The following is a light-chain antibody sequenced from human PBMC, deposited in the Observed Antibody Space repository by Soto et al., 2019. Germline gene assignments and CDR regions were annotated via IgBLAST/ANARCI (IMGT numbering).Light chain of an antibody. J-gene: IGKJ1*01. CDR1: QSVSSTY. V-gene: IGKV3-20*01. Sequence: ELVLPQSPGPLSLSPGARATPSCQASQSVSSTYLAWYQQRPGQAPRLLIYGPSTRATGIPDRFSGSGSGTDFTLTISRLEPEDFAVYYCQQYAISRTFGQGTKVEIK. CDR3: QQYAISRT. CDR2: GPS.